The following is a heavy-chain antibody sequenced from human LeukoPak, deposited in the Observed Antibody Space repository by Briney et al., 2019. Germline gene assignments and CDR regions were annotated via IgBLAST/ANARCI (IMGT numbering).Heavy chain of an antibody. V-gene: IGHV3-7*01. D-gene: IGHD2-2*02. Sequence: GGSLRLSCAASRFTFSTYWMSWVRQAPGKGLEWVANIKQDGSEKYYVNSVKGRFTISRDNAKNSLYLQMNSLRAEDTAVYYCASQYCSSRTCYTDAFGIWGQGTMVTVSS. CDR2: IKQDGSEK. CDR3: ASQYCSSRTCYTDAFGI. CDR1: RFTFSTYW. J-gene: IGHJ3*02.